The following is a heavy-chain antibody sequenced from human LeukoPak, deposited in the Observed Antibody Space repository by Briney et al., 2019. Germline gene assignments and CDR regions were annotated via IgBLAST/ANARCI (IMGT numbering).Heavy chain of an antibody. CDR3: AKEGFYYDILTGYHLPYYYYMDV. J-gene: IGHJ6*03. CDR2: ISGSGGST. V-gene: IGHV3-23*01. Sequence: GGSLRLSCAASGFTFSSYAMSWVRQAPGKGLEWVSAISGSGGSTYYADSVKGRFTISRDNSKHTLYLQMNSLRAEDTAVYYCAKEGFYYDILTGYHLPYYYYMDVWGKGTTVTVSS. D-gene: IGHD3-9*01. CDR1: GFTFSSYA.